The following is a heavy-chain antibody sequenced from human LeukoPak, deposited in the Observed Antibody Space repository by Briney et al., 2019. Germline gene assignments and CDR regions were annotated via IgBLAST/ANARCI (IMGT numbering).Heavy chain of an antibody. CDR2: IYSGGST. J-gene: IGHJ4*02. CDR1: GFTVSTNY. Sequence: GESLKISCAASGFTVSTNYMNWVRQAPGKGLEWVSIIYSGGSTYYADSVKGRFTISRDNSKNTLYLQMNSLRAEDTAVYYCAREGQSTAFDYWGQGTLVTVSS. CDR3: AREGQSTAFDY. V-gene: IGHV3-53*01. D-gene: IGHD5-18*01.